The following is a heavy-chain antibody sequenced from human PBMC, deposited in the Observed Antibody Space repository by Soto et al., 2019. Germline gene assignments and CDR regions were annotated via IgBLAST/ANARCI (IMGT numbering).Heavy chain of an antibody. CDR3: ARPYDYSSTWFDP. V-gene: IGHV4-4*02. CDR2: IYHSGST. J-gene: IGHJ5*02. D-gene: IGHD4-4*01. CDR1: GGSISSSNW. Sequence: SETLSLTCAVSGGSISSSNWWSWVRQPPGKGLEWIGQIYHSGSTNYNPSLKSRVTIAVDKSKNQFSPKLSSVTAADTAVYYCARPYDYSSTWFDPRGQGTLVTVTP.